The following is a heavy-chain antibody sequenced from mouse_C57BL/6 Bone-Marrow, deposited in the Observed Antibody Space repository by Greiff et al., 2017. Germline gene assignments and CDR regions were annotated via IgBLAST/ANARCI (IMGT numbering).Heavy chain of an antibody. D-gene: IGHD2-2*01. CDR1: GFTFSSYG. J-gene: IGHJ2*01. CDR3: ASHYGSDY. V-gene: IGHV5-6*01. Sequence: EVQLVESGGDLVKPGGSLKLSCAASGFTFSSYGMSWVRQTPDKRLEWVATISSGGSYTYYPDSVKGRFTIPRDNAKNTLYLQMSSLKSEDTAMYYCASHYGSDYWGQGTTLTVSS. CDR2: ISSGGSYT.